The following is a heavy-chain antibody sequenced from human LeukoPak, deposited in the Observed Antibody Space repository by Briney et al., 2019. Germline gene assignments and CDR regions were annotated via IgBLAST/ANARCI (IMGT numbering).Heavy chain of an antibody. CDR3: ARDSGTSAFDY. CDR1: GFTFSDYY. D-gene: IGHD1-7*01. Sequence: GGSLRLSCAASGFTFSDYYMSWSRQAPGKGLEWVSYISSSGSTIYYADSVRGRFTISRDNAKNSLYLQMNSLRAEDTAVYYCARDSGTSAFDYWGQGTLVTVSS. J-gene: IGHJ4*02. CDR2: ISSSGSTI. V-gene: IGHV3-11*01.